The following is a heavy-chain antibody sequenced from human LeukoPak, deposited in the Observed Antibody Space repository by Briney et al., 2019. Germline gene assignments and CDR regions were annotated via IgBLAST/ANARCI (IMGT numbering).Heavy chain of an antibody. CDR3: ARDQTAATGIFDY. V-gene: IGHV1-46*01. CDR2: INPSGGRTPSGGST. Sequence: GVSVKVSCKASGYTLTGYYIHWGREAPGQGLEWMGIINPSGGRTPSGGSTSYAQKFQCRVTMTRDTSTSTVYMELSSLRSEDTAVYYCARDQTAATGIFDYWGQGTLVTVSS. J-gene: IGHJ4*02. CDR1: GYTLTGYY. D-gene: IGHD6-13*01.